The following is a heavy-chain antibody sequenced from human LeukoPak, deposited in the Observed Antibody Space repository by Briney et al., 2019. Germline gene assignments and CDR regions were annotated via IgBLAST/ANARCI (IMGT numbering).Heavy chain of an antibody. V-gene: IGHV3-15*01. D-gene: IGHD3-10*01. CDR2: VKSKSAGETT. Sequence: GGSLRLSCAASGLSISNDWMSWVRQAPGKGLEWVARVKSKSAGETTDYAAPVKGRFTISRDDSKNTLYLQMNSLKTDYCTLIQGWGSGSYYRDFWGQGTPVTVSS. CDR3: WGSGSYYRDF. CDR1: GLSISNDW. J-gene: IGHJ4*02.